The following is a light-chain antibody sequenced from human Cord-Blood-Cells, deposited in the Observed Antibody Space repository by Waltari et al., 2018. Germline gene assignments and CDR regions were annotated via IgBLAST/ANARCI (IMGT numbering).Light chain of an antibody. Sequence: DIHMTQSPYSLSASVGDRVTITCRASQSISSYFNWYQQKPGKATELLIYAASSLQSWVPSRFSGSGSGTDFTLTSSSLQPEDFATYYCQQSYSTPYSFGQGTKLEIK. CDR2: AAS. CDR1: QSISSY. V-gene: IGKV1-39*01. CDR3: QQSYSTPYS. J-gene: IGKJ2*03.